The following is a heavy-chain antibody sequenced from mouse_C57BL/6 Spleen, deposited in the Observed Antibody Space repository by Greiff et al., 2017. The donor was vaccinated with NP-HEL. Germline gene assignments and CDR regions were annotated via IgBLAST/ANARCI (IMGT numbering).Heavy chain of an antibody. CDR2: IYPRSGNT. CDR1: GYTFTSYG. D-gene: IGHD3-2*02. J-gene: IGHJ2*01. Sequence: VQLQQSGAELARPGASVKLSCKASGYTFTSYGISWVKQRTGQGLEWIGEIYPRSGNTYYNEKFKGKATLTADKSSSTAYMELRSLTSEDSAVYFCARSETAQATPYYFDYWGQGTTLTVSS. V-gene: IGHV1-81*01. CDR3: ARSETAQATPYYFDY.